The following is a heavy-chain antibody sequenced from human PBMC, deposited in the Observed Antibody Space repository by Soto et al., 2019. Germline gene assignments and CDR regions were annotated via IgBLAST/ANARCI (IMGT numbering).Heavy chain of an antibody. CDR3: AKDELTDQYSSGWGGDFDY. D-gene: IGHD6-19*01. CDR2: ISGSGGST. J-gene: IGHJ4*02. V-gene: IGHV3-23*01. CDR1: GFTFSSYA. Sequence: GGSLRLSCAASGFTFSSYAMSWVRQSPGKGLEWVSAISGSGGSTYYADSVKGRFTISRDNSKNTLYLQMNSLRAEDTAVYYCAKDELTDQYSSGWGGDFDYWGQGTLVTVSS.